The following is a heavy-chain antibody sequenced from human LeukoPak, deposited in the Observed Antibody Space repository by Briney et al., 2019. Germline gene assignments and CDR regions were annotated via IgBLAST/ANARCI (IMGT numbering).Heavy chain of an antibody. V-gene: IGHV3-30-3*01. CDR2: ISYDGSNK. J-gene: IGHJ4*02. CDR3: ARERRYYGSGSSPDY. Sequence: GGSLRLSCAASGFTFSSYAMHWVRQAPGKGLEWVAVISYDGSNKYYADSVKGRFTISRDNCKNTLYLQMNSLRAEDTAVYYCARERRYYGSGSSPDYWGQGTLVTVSS. CDR1: GFTFSSYA. D-gene: IGHD3-10*01.